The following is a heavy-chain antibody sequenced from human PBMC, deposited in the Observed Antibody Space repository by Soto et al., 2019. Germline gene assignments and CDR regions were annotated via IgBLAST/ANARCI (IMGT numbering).Heavy chain of an antibody. CDR2: IYSGGST. CDR3: ARLGPFYYDSSGYSDY. V-gene: IGHV3-66*01. D-gene: IGHD3-22*01. J-gene: IGHJ4*02. Sequence: GGSLRLSCAASGFTVSSNYMSWVRQAPGKGLEWVSVIYSGGSTYYADSVKGRFTISRDNSKNTLYLQMNSLRAEDTAVYYCARLGPFYYDSSGYSDYGGQGTLVTVPS. CDR1: GFTVSSNY.